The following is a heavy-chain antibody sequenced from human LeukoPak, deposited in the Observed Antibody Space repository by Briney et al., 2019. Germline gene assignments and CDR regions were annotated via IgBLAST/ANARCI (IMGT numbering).Heavy chain of an antibody. V-gene: IGHV4-61*02. CDR3: ARDRDWLYYFDY. D-gene: IGHD3-9*01. CDR1: GDSISSSTYY. Sequence: SQTLSLTCTVSGDSISSSTYYWSWIRQPAGMGLEWIGRIYSSGSTNYNPSLKSRVIVSVDTSKNQFSLKLSSVTAADTAVYYCARDRDWLYYFDYWSQGTLVTVSS. J-gene: IGHJ4*02. CDR2: IYSSGST.